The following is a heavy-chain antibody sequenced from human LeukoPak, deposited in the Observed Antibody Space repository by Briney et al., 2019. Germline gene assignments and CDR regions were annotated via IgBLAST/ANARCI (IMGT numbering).Heavy chain of an antibody. V-gene: IGHV3-23*01. CDR1: GFIFSAYA. J-gene: IGHJ2*01. CDR2: IGGSDGST. Sequence: GGSLRLSCAASGFIFSAYAMTWVRQAPGKGLEWVSSIGGSDGSTFYADSVKGRFTISRDNSKNTLFLRMNSLGVEDTAVYYCARAQWLVQYWYFDRWGRGTLVTVSS. CDR3: ARAQWLVQYWYFDR. D-gene: IGHD6-19*01.